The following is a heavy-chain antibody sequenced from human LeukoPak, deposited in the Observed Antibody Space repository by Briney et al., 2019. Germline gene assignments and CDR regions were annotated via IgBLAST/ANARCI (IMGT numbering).Heavy chain of an antibody. CDR3: AKDHRGYYGSGSYFWFYP. D-gene: IGHD3-10*01. V-gene: IGHV3-23*01. J-gene: IGHJ5*02. CDR1: GFTFSSYA. Sequence: GGSLRLSCAASGFTFSSYAMNWVRQAPGKGLEWVSTVSGSGGTTYYADSVKGRFAISRDNSKNTLYLQMNSLRAEDTAIYYCAKDHRGYYGSGSYFWFYPSGQGTLVTVSS. CDR2: VSGSGGTT.